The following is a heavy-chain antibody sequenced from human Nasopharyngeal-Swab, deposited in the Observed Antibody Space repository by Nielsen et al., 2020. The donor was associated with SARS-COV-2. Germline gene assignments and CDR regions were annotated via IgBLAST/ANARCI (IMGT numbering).Heavy chain of an antibody. Sequence: ESLKISCAASGFIFSASAIHWVRPASGKGLEWVGRIGDKDHNYATTYGASVQGRFTISRDDSKNTAFLQMDSLKTEDTALYYCTPDFYFDYLGQGTLVTVSS. V-gene: IGHV3-73*01. CDR3: TPDFYFDY. J-gene: IGHJ4*02. CDR1: GFIFSASA. CDR2: IGDKDHNYAT.